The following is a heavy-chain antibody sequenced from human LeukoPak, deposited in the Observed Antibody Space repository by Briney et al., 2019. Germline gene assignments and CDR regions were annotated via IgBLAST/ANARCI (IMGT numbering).Heavy chain of an antibody. CDR1: GGSISSNSYY. Sequence: PSETLSLTCTVSGGSISSNSYYWGWIRQPPGKGLEWIGSIYYSGITYCNPSLKSRVTISVDTSKNQFSLKLSSVTAADTAVYYCASWGATHHYFDSWGRGTLVTVSS. CDR3: ASWGATHHYFDS. V-gene: IGHV4-39*01. J-gene: IGHJ4*02. CDR2: IYYSGIT. D-gene: IGHD1-26*01.